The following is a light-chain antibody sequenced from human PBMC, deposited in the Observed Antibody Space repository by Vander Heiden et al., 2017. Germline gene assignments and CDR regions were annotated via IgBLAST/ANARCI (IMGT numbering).Light chain of an antibody. V-gene: IGLV2-14*03. J-gene: IGLJ1*01. CDR3: SSYRSTNTPV. CDR2: DVS. CDR1: SSDIATYNV. Sequence: QSALTQPASVSGSPGRSIHISCTGTSSDIATYNVVSWYQQHPCKSPKLIIYDVSNRPSGLSNRFSGSKSGNTASLTISVLQPEDEADYYCSSYRSTNTPVFGTGTKVTVL.